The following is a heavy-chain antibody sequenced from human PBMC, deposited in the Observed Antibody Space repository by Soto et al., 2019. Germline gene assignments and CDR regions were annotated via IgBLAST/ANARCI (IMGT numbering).Heavy chain of an antibody. J-gene: IGHJ6*02. V-gene: IGHV1-69*06. Sequence: QVQLVQSGAEVKNPGSSVTVSCKTSGFTFNVYGIHWVRQAPGQGLEWMGGLIPIYDEPNYAQKFQGRVTITADKSTATVYLELHSLRSEDTAVYFCARVRDPHLDHYGLDVWGQGTTVTVSS. CDR3: ARVRDPHLDHYGLDV. CDR1: GFTFNVYG. CDR2: LIPIYDEP.